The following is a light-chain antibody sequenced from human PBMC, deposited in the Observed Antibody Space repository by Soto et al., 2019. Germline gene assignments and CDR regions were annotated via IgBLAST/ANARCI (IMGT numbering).Light chain of an antibody. CDR1: RFNIGNNY. CDR2: DNN. Sequence: QSVLMRPPAGSVSTEHKVRISCSRRRFNIGNNYVSWYQQLPGTAPKLLIYDNNKRPSGIPDRFSGSKSVTSATLDITGLQTGDETDYYCGTWNSGLTTVVFGGGTKVTVL. J-gene: IGLJ2*01. CDR3: GTWNSGLTTVV. V-gene: IGLV1-51*01.